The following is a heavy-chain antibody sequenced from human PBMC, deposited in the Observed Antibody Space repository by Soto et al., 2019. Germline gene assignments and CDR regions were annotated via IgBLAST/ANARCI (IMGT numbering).Heavy chain of an antibody. CDR1: GFTFSSYA. D-gene: IGHD4-17*01. J-gene: IGHJ3*02. CDR2: ISGRVGTT. Sequence: EVQLLESGGGLVELGGSLRLSCAASGFTFSSYAMSWVRQAPGKGLEWVAAISGRVGTTFYADSVKGRFTISRDNSKNILYLQMNSLRAEDTAVYYFMRDQSTVPHDAFDIWSQGTMVPVSS. V-gene: IGHV3-23*01. CDR3: MRDQSTVPHDAFDI.